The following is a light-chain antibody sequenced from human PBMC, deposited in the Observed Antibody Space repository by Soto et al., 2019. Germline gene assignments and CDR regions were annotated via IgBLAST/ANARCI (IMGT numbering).Light chain of an antibody. CDR2: DVS. CDR1: SSDVGTYDF. J-gene: IGLJ1*01. V-gene: IGLV2-11*01. Sequence: QSALTQPRSVSGSPGQSVTISCTGTSSDVGTYDFVSWYQQHPGKAPRLMIFDVSERPSGVPDRLSGSTSVNSASLTISGLQADDEADYYCCLYIGATTYVFGTGTKVTVL. CDR3: CLYIGATTYV.